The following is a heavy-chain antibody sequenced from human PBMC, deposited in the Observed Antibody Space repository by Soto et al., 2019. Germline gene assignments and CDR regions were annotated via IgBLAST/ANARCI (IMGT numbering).Heavy chain of an antibody. CDR1: VYTFTRYD. CDR2: MNPNSGNT. CDR3: VVQLQYYYYGMDV. D-gene: IGHD2-2*01. V-gene: IGHV1-8*01. J-gene: IGHJ6*02. Sequence: ASFQVSCQASVYTFTRYDINWVRQATGQGLEWMGWMNPNSGNTGYAQKFQGRVTMTINTSITTAYMELSSLRSDDTAVYYCVVQLQYYYYGMDVWGQGTTVKVSS.